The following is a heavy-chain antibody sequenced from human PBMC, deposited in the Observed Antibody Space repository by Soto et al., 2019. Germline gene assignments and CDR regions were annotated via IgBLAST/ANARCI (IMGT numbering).Heavy chain of an antibody. CDR1: GYTFTSYG. J-gene: IGHJ4*02. D-gene: IGHD3-10*01. V-gene: IGHV1-18*01. CDR3: ARYSSGWLANKTCDY. CDR2: ISAYNGNT. Sequence: QVQLVQSGAGVKKPGASVKVSCKASGYTFTSYGISWVRQAPGQGLEWMGWISAYNGNTNYAQKLQGRVTMTTDTSTSTAYMELRSLRSDDTAVYYCARYSSGWLANKTCDYWGQGTLVTVSS.